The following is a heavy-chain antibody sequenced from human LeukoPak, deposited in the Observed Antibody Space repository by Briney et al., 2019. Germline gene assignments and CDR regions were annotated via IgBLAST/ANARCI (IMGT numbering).Heavy chain of an antibody. Sequence: ASVKVSCKASGYTFTSYYMHWVRQAPGQGLEWMGIINPSGGSTSYAQKFQGRVTMTRDTSTSTVYMELGSLRSEDTAVYYCARESGALRFLEWLYTKPYNWFDPWGQGTLVTVSS. CDR3: ARESGALRFLEWLYTKPYNWFDP. D-gene: IGHD3-3*01. J-gene: IGHJ5*02. CDR2: INPSGGST. V-gene: IGHV1-46*01. CDR1: GYTFTSYY.